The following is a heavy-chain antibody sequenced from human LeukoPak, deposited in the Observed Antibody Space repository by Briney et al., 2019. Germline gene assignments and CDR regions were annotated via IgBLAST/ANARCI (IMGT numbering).Heavy chain of an antibody. V-gene: IGHV3-23*01. Sequence: GGSLRLSCAASGFSFSRYPMGWVRQAPGKGLEWVSGISAGGDGTYHADPVKGRFTISRDNSKNTLYLQMNSLRAEDTAEYYCAKSRLTTATGTGRAFDIWGQGTMVTVSS. CDR2: ISAGGDGT. CDR3: AKSRLTTATGTGRAFDI. D-gene: IGHD1-1*01. CDR1: GFSFSRYP. J-gene: IGHJ3*02.